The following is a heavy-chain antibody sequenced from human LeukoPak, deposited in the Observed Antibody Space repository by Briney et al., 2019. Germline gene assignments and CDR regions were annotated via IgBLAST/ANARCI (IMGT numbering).Heavy chain of an antibody. V-gene: IGHV4-39*07. CDR1: GGSIDSTSYF. J-gene: IGHJ4*02. CDR2: INHSGST. Sequence: SETLSLTCSVSGGSIDSTSYFWGWVRQPPGKGLEWIGEINHSGSTNYNPSLKSRVTISVDTSKNQFSLKLSSVTAADTAVYYCARRGRGYSYGLGYWGQGTLVTVSP. CDR3: ARRGRGYSYGLGY. D-gene: IGHD5-18*01.